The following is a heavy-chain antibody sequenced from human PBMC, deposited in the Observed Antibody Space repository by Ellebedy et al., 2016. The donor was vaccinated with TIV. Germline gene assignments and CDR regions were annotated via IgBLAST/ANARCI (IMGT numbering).Heavy chain of an antibody. CDR1: GYNFSEYL. Sequence: GESLKISCKGSGYNFSEYLIGWRRQMPGQGLEWMGIISPGDSETNYSPSFQGQVTFSADKSTSTAYLQWSSLKASDTAVFYCARRYSGSNLGAFDIWGQGTVVTVSS. V-gene: IGHV5-51*01. D-gene: IGHD1-26*01. CDR2: ISPGDSET. CDR3: ARRYSGSNLGAFDI. J-gene: IGHJ3*02.